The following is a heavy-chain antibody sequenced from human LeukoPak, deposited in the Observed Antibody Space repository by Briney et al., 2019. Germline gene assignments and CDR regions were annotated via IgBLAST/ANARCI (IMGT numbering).Heavy chain of an antibody. CDR1: GGSISTGGYY. CDR3: ARERRFLSYNWFDP. D-gene: IGHD3-3*01. V-gene: IGHV4-61*02. Sequence: SQTLSLTCTVSGGSISTGGYYWSRIRQPAGKGLEWIGRIYTSGSTNYNPSLKSRVTISVDTSKNQFSLKLSSVTAADTAVYYCARERRFLSYNWFDPWGQGTLVTVSS. CDR2: IYTSGST. J-gene: IGHJ5*02.